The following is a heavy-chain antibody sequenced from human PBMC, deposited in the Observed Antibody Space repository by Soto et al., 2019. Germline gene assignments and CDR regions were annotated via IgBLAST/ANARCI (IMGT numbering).Heavy chain of an antibody. CDR1: GVTVSINY. V-gene: IGHV3-53*01. CDR3: ARCPITILGFGYAFGI. D-gene: IGHD3-3*01. Sequence: GGSLRLCCAASGVTVSINYMSGVRQAPGKGLEWDSVIYSGGSTYYADSVKGRFTISRDNSKITLYLQMNSLRAEDTAVFYCARCPITILGFGYAFGIWGQGTMVTVSS. J-gene: IGHJ3*02. CDR2: IYSGGST.